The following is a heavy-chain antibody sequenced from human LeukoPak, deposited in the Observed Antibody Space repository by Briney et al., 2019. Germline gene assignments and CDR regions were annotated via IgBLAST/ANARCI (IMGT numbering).Heavy chain of an antibody. J-gene: IGHJ4*02. CDR3: ARDTSTYYYDSSGHYPSYYFDY. V-gene: IGHV3-33*01. CDR1: GFTFSSYG. CDR2: IWYDGSNK. D-gene: IGHD3-22*01. Sequence: GGSLRLSCAASGFTFSSYGMHWVRQAPGKGLEWVAVIWYDGSNKYYADSVKGRFTISRDNSKNTLYLQMNSLRAEDTAVYYCARDTSTYYYDSSGHYPSYYFDYWGQGTLVTVSS.